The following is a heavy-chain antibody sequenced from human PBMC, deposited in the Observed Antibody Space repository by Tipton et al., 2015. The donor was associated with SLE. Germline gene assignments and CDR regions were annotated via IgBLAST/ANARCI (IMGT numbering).Heavy chain of an antibody. J-gene: IGHJ5*02. Sequence: TLSLTCTVSGFSISSYYWGWIRQPPGKGLGWLGTIYHSGTTYYNPSLKSRLTLSIDTSKNQFSLKLSSVTAADTAVYYCARGLVVTAYSGSWFDPWGQGTLVTVSS. CDR3: ARGLVVTAYSGSWFDP. V-gene: IGHV4-38-2*02. D-gene: IGHD2-15*01. CDR2: IYHSGTT. CDR1: GFSISSYY.